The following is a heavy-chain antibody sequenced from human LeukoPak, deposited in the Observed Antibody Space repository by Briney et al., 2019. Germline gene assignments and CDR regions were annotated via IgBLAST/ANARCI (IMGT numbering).Heavy chain of an antibody. D-gene: IGHD2-15*01. V-gene: IGHV3-23*01. CDR1: GFTFSTYA. Sequence: GGSLRLSCAASGFTFSTYAVNWVRQAPGKGLEWGSTVSGSGGSTYYADSVKGRFTLSRDNSKNTLYLQLRAEDTAVYYCGRDGSDCSGGSCYRKLDYWGQGTLVTVSS. J-gene: IGHJ4*02. CDR3: GRDGSDCSGGSCYRKLDY. CDR2: VSGSGGST.